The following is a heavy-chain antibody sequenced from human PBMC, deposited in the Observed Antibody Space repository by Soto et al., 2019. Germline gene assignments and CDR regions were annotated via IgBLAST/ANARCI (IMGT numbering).Heavy chain of an antibody. CDR1: GFTFSSYA. Sequence: PGGSLRLSCAASGFTFSSYAMSWVRQAPGKGLEWVSAISGSGGSTYYADSVKGRFTISRDNSKNTLYLQMNSLRAEDTAVYYCAKDLTWELRSPSNAFDIWGQGTMVTVS. V-gene: IGHV3-23*01. CDR2: ISGSGGST. CDR3: AKDLTWELRSPSNAFDI. D-gene: IGHD1-26*01. J-gene: IGHJ3*02.